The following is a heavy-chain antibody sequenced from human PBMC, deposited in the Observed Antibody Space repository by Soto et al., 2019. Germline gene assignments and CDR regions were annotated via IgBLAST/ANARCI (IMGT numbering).Heavy chain of an antibody. V-gene: IGHV3-30-3*01. D-gene: IGHD2-2*01. CDR2: ISYDGTIT. CDR1: GFTISNYG. Sequence: QVQLVESGGGVVQPGRSLRLSCAASGFTISNYGMHWVRQAPGKGLEWVAVISYDGTITYYADSVKGRFTISRDNSKNTLSRQMNSLRPEDTAVYYCATTRVGSCSSRMFVSGIFDGMDVWGQGTTVTVSS. J-gene: IGHJ6*02. CDR3: ATTRVGSCSSRMFVSGIFDGMDV.